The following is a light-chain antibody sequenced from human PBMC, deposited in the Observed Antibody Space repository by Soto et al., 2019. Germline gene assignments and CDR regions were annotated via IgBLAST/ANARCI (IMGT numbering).Light chain of an antibody. CDR1: QSINRW. CDR3: QQYNRHPRT. CDR2: DVS. V-gene: IGKV1-5*01. J-gene: IGKJ1*01. Sequence: DIQMTQSPSTLSASVGDRVTITWRASQSINRWLAWYQQKPGKAPKVLIYDVSTLESAVPSRVGGSGSGTEFTLTISSLQPEDFATYYCQQYNRHPRTCRQGTKVEIK.